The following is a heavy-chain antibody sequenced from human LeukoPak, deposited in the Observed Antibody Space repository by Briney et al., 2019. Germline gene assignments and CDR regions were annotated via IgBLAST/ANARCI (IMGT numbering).Heavy chain of an antibody. CDR3: ARGSYYDTSGHYAF. V-gene: IGHV3-20*04. D-gene: IGHD3-22*01. J-gene: IGHJ4*02. Sequence: GGSLRLSCAASGFTFDDYGMSWVRQAPGKGLEWVSGINWNGGSTGYADSLKGRFTISRDNANNSLHLQMNSLRVEDTALYYCARGSYYDTSGHYAFWGQGTLVTVSS. CDR1: GFTFDDYG. CDR2: INWNGGST.